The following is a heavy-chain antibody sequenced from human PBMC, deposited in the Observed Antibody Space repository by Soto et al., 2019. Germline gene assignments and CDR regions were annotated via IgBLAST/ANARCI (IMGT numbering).Heavy chain of an antibody. V-gene: IGHV3-23*01. Sequence: EVQLLESGGGLVQPGGSLRLSCAASGFTFSNYAMSWVRQAPGKGLEWVSSITGSGDYTYYADSVKGRFTISRDNSKNRLYRQMNSLRAEDTAVYYCAKARYYDSTGYLYYFDYWGQGTLVTVSS. D-gene: IGHD3-22*01. CDR3: AKARYYDSTGYLYYFDY. CDR1: GFTFSNYA. J-gene: IGHJ4*02. CDR2: ITGSGDYT.